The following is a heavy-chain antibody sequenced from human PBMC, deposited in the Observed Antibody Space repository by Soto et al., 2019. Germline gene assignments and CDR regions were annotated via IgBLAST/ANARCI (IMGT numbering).Heavy chain of an antibody. V-gene: IGHV3-23*01. CDR1: GFTFSSYA. J-gene: IGHJ4*02. Sequence: GGSLSLSWAASGFTFSSYAMSWIRQAPGKGLEWVSAISGSDGSTYYADSVKGRFTISRDNSKNTLYLQMNSLRAEDTAVYYCAKDPITMIVVVTFFDYWGQGTLVTVSS. D-gene: IGHD3-22*01. CDR3: AKDPITMIVVVTFFDY. CDR2: ISGSDGST.